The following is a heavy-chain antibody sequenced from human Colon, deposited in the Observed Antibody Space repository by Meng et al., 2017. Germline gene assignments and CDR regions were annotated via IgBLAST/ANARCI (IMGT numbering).Heavy chain of an antibody. D-gene: IGHD6-19*01. J-gene: IGHJ3*02. CDR1: TSTFENYY. CDR2: IRQDSSDK. CDR3: AGGSGWLFDI. Sequence: GESLKSSCEASTSTFENYYMTWVRQAPGKGLEWVANIRQDSSDKHDADSVKGRFTISRDNAKKSLYLQINSLRAEDTAMDYCAGGSGWLFDIWGQGTMVTVSS. V-gene: IGHV3-7*04.